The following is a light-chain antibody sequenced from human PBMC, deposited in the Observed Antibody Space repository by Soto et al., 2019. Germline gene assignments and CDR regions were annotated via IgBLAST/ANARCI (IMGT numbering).Light chain of an antibody. CDR2: SAS. J-gene: IGKJ2*01. V-gene: IGKV3-20*01. CDR1: QSVNNNY. Sequence: DIVLTQSPGTLSLSPGERATFSCRASQSVNNNYLAWYQQKPGQTLRLLVSSASTRATGIPDRFSGSGSGTDFTLTISRLEPEDFAVYYCQHYGSSPAWYTFGQGTKLEIK. CDR3: QHYGSSPAWYT.